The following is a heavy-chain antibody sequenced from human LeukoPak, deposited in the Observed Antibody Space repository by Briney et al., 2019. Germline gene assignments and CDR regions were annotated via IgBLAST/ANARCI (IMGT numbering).Heavy chain of an antibody. Sequence: GSLRLSCAASGFTFSSYGMHWARQAPGKGLEWVAVIWYDGSNKYYADSVKGRFTIYRDNSKNTLYLQMNGLRAEDTAVYYCARARGYCSGGSCFDGMDVWGQGTTVTVSS. D-gene: IGHD2-15*01. J-gene: IGHJ6*02. CDR2: IWYDGSNK. CDR1: GFTFSSYG. V-gene: IGHV3-33*01. CDR3: ARARGYCSGGSCFDGMDV.